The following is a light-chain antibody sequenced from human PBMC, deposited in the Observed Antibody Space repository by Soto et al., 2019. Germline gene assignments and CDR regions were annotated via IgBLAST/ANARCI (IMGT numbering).Light chain of an antibody. CDR2: DVS. J-gene: IGLJ2*01. V-gene: IGLV2-14*01. CDR1: SSDVGGYNY. Sequence: QSALTQPASVSGSPGQSITISCTGTSSDVGGYNYVSWYQQHPGKAPKLRIYDVSNRPSGVSNRFSGSKSGNTASLTISGLQAEDEADYYCRSYTSSSTRGVFGGGINLPVL. CDR3: RSYTSSSTRGV.